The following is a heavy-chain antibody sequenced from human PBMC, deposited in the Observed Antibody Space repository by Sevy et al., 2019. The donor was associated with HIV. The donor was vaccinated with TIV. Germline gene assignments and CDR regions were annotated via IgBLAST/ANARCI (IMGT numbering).Heavy chain of an antibody. CDR3: TRWNAAQSIFDY. CDR1: GFTFGDYC. Sequence: GGSLRLSCTASGFTFGDYCMSWVRQAPGKGLEWVAFLNSDVYGGTVDHAASVRGRFVISRDDSKTIAYLQMNDLKNEDTGVYYCTRWNAAQSIFDYWGQGALVTVSS. V-gene: IGHV3-49*04. D-gene: IGHD1-1*01. CDR2: LNSDVYGGTV. J-gene: IGHJ4*02.